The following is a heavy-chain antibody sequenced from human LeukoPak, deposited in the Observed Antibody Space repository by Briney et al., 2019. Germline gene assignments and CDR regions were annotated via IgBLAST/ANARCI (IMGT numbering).Heavy chain of an antibody. CDR1: GFTFSSYA. V-gene: IGHV3-23*01. CDR3: AKDPADYHLPYFRYFDL. Sequence: GGSLRLSCAASGFTFSSYAMIWVRQAPGKGLEWVSAISGSGGNTYYADSVKGRFTISRDNSKNTLYLQMNSLRAEDTAIYYCAKDPADYHLPYFRYFDLWGRGTLVTVSS. CDR2: ISGSGGNT. J-gene: IGHJ2*01. D-gene: IGHD2-2*01.